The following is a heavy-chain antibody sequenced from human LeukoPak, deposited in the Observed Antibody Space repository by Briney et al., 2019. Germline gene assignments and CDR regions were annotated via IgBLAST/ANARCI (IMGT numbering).Heavy chain of an antibody. D-gene: IGHD1-7*01. J-gene: IGHJ4*02. CDR2: INTDGRDT. Sequence: GGSLRLSCAASGFPFRSYFMYWVRQAPGEGLVWVSRINTDGRDTEYADPVKGRFTISRDNAKNTLYMQMNSLREEDTAVYYCVAYNWNYPDYWGQGTLVTVSS. CDR3: VAYNWNYPDY. V-gene: IGHV3-74*03. CDR1: GFPFRSYF.